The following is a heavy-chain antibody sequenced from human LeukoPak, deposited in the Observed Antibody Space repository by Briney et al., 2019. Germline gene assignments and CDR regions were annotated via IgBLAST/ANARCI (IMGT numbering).Heavy chain of an antibody. CDR3: AKAHLSRPTPYYYYMDV. Sequence: PGGSLRLSCAASGFTFSSYGMHWVRQAPGKGLEWVAVISYDGSNKYYADSVKGRFTISRDNSKNTLYLQMNSLRAEDTAVYYCAKAHLSRPTPYYYYMDVWGKGTTVTVSS. CDR1: GFTFSSYG. J-gene: IGHJ6*03. V-gene: IGHV3-30*18. CDR2: ISYDGSNK.